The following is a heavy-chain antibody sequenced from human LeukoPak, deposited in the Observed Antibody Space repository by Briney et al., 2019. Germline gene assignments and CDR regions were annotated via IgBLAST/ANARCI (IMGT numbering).Heavy chain of an antibody. CDR3: AKDGSSRSFDP. CDR1: GFTFSSYG. Sequence: GGSLRLSCAASGFTFSSYGMSWVRQAPGKGLEWVSAISGSGGSTYYADSVKGRFTISRDNSKSTLYLQMNSLRAEDTAVYYCAKDGSSRSFDPWGQGTLVTVSS. V-gene: IGHV3-23*01. D-gene: IGHD2-2*01. CDR2: ISGSGGST. J-gene: IGHJ5*02.